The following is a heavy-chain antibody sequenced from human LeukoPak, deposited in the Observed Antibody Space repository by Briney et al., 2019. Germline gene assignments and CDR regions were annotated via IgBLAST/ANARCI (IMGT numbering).Heavy chain of an antibody. D-gene: IGHD6-19*01. CDR3: ARDSSGWSD. Sequence: GGSLRLSCADTGSTFSWSWMSWVRQAPGKGLEWVANIKPDGSEEYYVDSVKGRFTISRDNAKNSLYLQMNSLRAEDTAMYYCARDSSGWSDWGQGTLVTVSS. CDR1: GSTFSWSW. J-gene: IGHJ4*02. CDR2: IKPDGSEE. V-gene: IGHV3-7*01.